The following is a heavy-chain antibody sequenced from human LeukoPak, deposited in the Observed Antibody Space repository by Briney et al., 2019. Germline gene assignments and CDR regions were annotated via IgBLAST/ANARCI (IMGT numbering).Heavy chain of an antibody. Sequence: GASVKVSCKASGYTFTGYYMHWVRQAPGQGLEWMGWISAYYGNTDYAQKFQGRVTMTTDTSSSTAYMELRSLRFDDTAVYYCARKGDYWNDGAYWGQGTLVTVSS. V-gene: IGHV1-18*04. CDR2: ISAYYGNT. CDR1: GYTFTGYY. D-gene: IGHD1-1*01. CDR3: ARKGDYWNDGAY. J-gene: IGHJ4*02.